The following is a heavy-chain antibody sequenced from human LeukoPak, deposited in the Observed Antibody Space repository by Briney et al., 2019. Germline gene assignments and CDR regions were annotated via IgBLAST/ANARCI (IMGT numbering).Heavy chain of an antibody. CDR1: GYSISSGYY. Sequence: PSETLSLTCTVSGYSISSGYYWGWIRQPPGKGLEWIGSIYHSGSTYYNPSLKSRVTISVDTSKNQFSLKLSSVTAADTAVYYCARVDSSGWYPFDYWGQGTLVTVSS. CDR2: IYHSGST. D-gene: IGHD6-19*01. CDR3: ARVDSSGWYPFDY. V-gene: IGHV4-38-2*02. J-gene: IGHJ4*02.